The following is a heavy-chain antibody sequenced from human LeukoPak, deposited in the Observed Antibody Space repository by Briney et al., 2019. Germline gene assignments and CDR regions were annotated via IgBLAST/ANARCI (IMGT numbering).Heavy chain of an antibody. CDR2: INPDGSTT. V-gene: IGHV3-74*01. Sequence: GGSLRLSCAASGFTFGSYWVHWVRQAPGEGLVWVSRINPDGSTTNYADSVKGRFTISRDNAKNSLYLQMNSLRAEDTAVYYCARDSTPRDGTKGGFDYWGQGTLVTVSS. J-gene: IGHJ4*02. CDR1: GFTFGSYW. D-gene: IGHD1-7*01. CDR3: ARDSTPRDGTKGGFDY.